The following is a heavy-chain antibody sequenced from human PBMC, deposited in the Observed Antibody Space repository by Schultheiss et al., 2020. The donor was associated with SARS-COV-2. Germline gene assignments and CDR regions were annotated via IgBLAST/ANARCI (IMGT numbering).Heavy chain of an antibody. CDR1: GFTFSGSA. CDR2: IRSKANSYAT. J-gene: IGHJ4*02. Sequence: GGSLRLSCAASGFTFSGSAMHWVRQASGKGLEWVGRIRSKANSYATAYAASVKGRFTISRDNSKNTLYLQMNSLRAEDTAVYYCARDHVVDDYWGQGTLVTVSS. D-gene: IGHD3-22*01. CDR3: ARDHVVDDY. V-gene: IGHV3-73*01.